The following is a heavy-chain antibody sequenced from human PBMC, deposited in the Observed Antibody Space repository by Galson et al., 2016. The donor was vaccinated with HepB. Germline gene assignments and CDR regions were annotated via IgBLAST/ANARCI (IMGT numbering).Heavy chain of an antibody. D-gene: IGHD6-19*01. V-gene: IGHV4-59*01. CDR1: GGSMSSYY. Sequence: ETLSLTCTVSGGSMSSYYWSWVRQPPWKGLEWIGHISYDGDTNDNPSFESRVSLSVDTSKNQFSLNLAFVTAADTAVYYCVRDSLWCSGWHDWFDPWGQGTLVTVSS. CDR3: VRDSLWCSGWHDWFDP. CDR2: ISYDGDT. J-gene: IGHJ5*02.